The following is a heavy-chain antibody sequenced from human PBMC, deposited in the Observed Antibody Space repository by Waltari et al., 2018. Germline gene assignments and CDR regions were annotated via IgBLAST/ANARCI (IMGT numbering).Heavy chain of an antibody. CDR2: IKSKTDGGTT. CDR1: GFTFSNAW. D-gene: IGHD6-13*01. V-gene: IGHV3-15*01. CDR3: TTTSFVEQQLVLGWDY. Sequence: EVQLVESGGSLVKPGGSLRLSCAASGFTFSNAWMSWVRQAPGKGLEWVGRIKSKTDGGTTDYAAPVKGRFTISRDDSKNTLYLQMNSLKTEDTAVYYCTTTSFVEQQLVLGWDYWGQGTLVTVSS. J-gene: IGHJ4*02.